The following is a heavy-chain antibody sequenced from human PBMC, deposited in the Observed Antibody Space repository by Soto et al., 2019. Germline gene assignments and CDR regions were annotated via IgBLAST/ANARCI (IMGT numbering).Heavy chain of an antibody. V-gene: IGHV4-61*01. Sequence: QVQLQESGPGLVKPSETLSLTCTVSGGSVSSGSYYWSWIRQPPGKGLEWIGYIYYSGSTNYNPSLKSRVTISVDTSKNQFSLRLSSVTAADTAVYYCARETTVTSWYFQHWGQGTLVTVSS. CDR2: IYYSGST. CDR1: GGSVSSGSYY. D-gene: IGHD4-17*01. J-gene: IGHJ1*01. CDR3: ARETTVTSWYFQH.